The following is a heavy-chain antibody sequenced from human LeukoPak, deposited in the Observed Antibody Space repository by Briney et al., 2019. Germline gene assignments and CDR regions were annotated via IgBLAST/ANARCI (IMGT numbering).Heavy chain of an antibody. CDR1: GGSISSTNYY. D-gene: IGHD6-19*01. CDR2: MHYSGST. J-gene: IGHJ4*02. CDR3: ASSQYSSGWFTFDY. Sequence: SETLSLTRTVSGGSISSTNYYWGWIRQPPGKGLEWIGSMHYSGSTYYNPSLKSRVTVSADTSKNQFSLKLSFVTAADTAVYYCASSQYSSGWFTFDYWGQGTLVTVSS. V-gene: IGHV4-39*01.